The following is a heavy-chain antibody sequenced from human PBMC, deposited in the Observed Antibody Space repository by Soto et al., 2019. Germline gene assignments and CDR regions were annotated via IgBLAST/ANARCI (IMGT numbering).Heavy chain of an antibody. CDR1: GFTVSSNY. CDR2: IYSGGST. V-gene: IGHV3-53*04. J-gene: IGHJ6*03. Sequence: EVQLVESGGGLVQPGGSLRLSCAASGFTVSSNYMSWVRQAPGKGLEWVSVIYSGGSTYYADSVQGRFTISRHNSKNTLYLQMNSMRAEDTAVYYCARVLDRYCSGGSCNYYYYMDVWGKGTTVTVSS. CDR3: ARVLDRYCSGGSCNYYYYMDV. D-gene: IGHD2-15*01.